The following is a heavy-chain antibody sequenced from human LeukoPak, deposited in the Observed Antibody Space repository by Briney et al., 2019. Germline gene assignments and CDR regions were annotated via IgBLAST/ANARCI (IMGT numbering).Heavy chain of an antibody. CDR3: AVGYSYGFMDV. CDR2: IYYSGST. J-gene: IGHJ6*04. D-gene: IGHD5-18*01. V-gene: IGHV4-59*01. CDR1: GGSISSYY. Sequence: SETLSLTCTVSGGSISSYYWSWIRQPPGMGLEWIGYIYYSGSTNYNPSLKNRVTISVDTSKQFSLKLRSVTAADTAVYYCAVGYSYGFMDVWGKGTTVTVSS.